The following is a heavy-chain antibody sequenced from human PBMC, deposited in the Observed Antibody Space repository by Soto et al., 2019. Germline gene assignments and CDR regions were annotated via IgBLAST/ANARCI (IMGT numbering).Heavy chain of an antibody. J-gene: IGHJ3*02. Sequence: PSETLSLTCTVSGGSVSSGSYYWSWIQQPPGKGLEWIGYIYYSGSTNYNPSLKSRVTISVDTSKNQFSLKLSSVTSADTALYYCAREGYYESSGYYYVPDAFDIWGQGTMVT. CDR1: GGSVSSGSYY. CDR2: IYYSGST. D-gene: IGHD3-22*01. V-gene: IGHV4-61*01. CDR3: AREGYYESSGYYYVPDAFDI.